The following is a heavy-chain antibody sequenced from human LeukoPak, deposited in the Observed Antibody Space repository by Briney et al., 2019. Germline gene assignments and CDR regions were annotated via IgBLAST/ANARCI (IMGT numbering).Heavy chain of an antibody. CDR1: GGSISSYY. J-gene: IGHJ5*02. CDR2: IYYSGST. CDR3: ARDRSIAARPGWFDP. V-gene: IGHV4-59*01. D-gene: IGHD6-6*01. Sequence: SETLSLTCTVSGGSISSYYWSWIRQPPGEGLEWIGYIYYSGSTNYNPSLKSRVTISVDTSKNQFSLKLSSVTAADTAVYYCARDRSIAARPGWFDPWGQGTLVTVSS.